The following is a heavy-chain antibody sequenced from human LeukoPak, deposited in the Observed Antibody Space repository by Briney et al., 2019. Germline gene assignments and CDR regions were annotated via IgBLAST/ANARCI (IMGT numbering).Heavy chain of an antibody. V-gene: IGHV4-4*02. CDR3: ARDRGGYTYSHDY. CDR1: GGSISSNNW. D-gene: IGHD5-18*01. Sequence: SETLSLTCAVSGGSISSNNWWIWVRQSPEKGLEWIGEIYHDGSTNYNPSLKSRVTISMDKSKNHLSLKLNFVTAADTAVYYCARDRGGYTYSHDYWGQGTLVTVPS. J-gene: IGHJ4*02. CDR2: IYHDGST.